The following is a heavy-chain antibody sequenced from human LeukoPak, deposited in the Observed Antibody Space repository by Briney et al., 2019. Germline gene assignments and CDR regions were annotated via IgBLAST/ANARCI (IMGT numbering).Heavy chain of an antibody. D-gene: IGHD6-19*01. CDR3: VRDRWPGLGDF. CDR2: VYSGGLT. CDR1: GFTVSDNY. V-gene: IGHV3-66*01. J-gene: IGHJ6*02. Sequence: GGSLRLSCAVSGFTVSDNYMSWVRQAQGKGLEWVSTVYSGGLTYYADPVKGRFTISRDNSKNTLYLQMSSLRAEDTAVYYCVRDRWPGLGDFWGQGTTVTVSS.